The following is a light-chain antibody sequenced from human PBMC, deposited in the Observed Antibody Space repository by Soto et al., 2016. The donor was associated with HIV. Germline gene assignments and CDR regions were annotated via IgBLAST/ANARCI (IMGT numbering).Light chain of an antibody. CDR3: QQYNSYSPLT. CDR1: QTITTW. J-gene: IGKJ4*01. V-gene: IGKV1-5*03. CDR2: RSS. Sequence: DIQLTQSPATLSASVGDRVTITCRASQTITTWLAWYQQKPGKAPKLLIYRSSNLETGVPSRFSGSGSGTEFTLTINSVQPDDFATYYCQQYNSYSPLTFGGGTKVDLK.